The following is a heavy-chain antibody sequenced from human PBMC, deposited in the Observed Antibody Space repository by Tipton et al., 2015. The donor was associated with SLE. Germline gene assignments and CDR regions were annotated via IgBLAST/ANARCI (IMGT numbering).Heavy chain of an antibody. J-gene: IGHJ6*03. D-gene: IGHD6-19*01. CDR3: AREVEGYSSDWYYYYYYMDV. CDR2: VHSDGST. Sequence: LRLSCTVSGDSISSSSYFWGWIRQPPGKGLEWLASVHSDGSTYLNPSLKSRVTISVDTSKNQFSLQLSSVTAADTAVYYCAREVEGYSSDWYYYYYYMDVWGKGTTVTVSS. V-gene: IGHV4-39*07. CDR1: GDSISSSSYF.